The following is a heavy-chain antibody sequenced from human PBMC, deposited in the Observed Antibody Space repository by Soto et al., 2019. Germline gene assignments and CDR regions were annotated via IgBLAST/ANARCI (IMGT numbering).Heavy chain of an antibody. J-gene: IGHJ4*02. CDR2: IYDSGST. Sequence: QVQLHESGPGLVKPSQTLSLTCTIAGGSISSGDYYWSWIRQPPGKGLEWIGHIYDSGSTYNNPSLNSRVTISIDPSENQFSLNLRSVTAADTAVYYCARGLSGDKVDSWGQGTLVTVSS. CDR3: ARGLSGDKVDS. V-gene: IGHV4-30-4*01. CDR1: GGSISSGDYY. D-gene: IGHD1-1*01.